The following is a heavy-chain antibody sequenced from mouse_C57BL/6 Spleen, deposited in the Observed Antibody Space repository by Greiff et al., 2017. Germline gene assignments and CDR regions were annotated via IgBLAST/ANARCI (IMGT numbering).Heavy chain of an antibody. V-gene: IGHV14-3*01. CDR1: GFNIKNTY. J-gene: IGHJ4*01. CDR2: IDPANGNT. CDR3: ARGTTVVADARDD. Sequence: LVESVAELVRPGASVKLSCTASGFNIKNTYMHWVKQRPEQGLEWIGRIDPANGNTKYAPKFQGKATITADTSSNTAYLQLSSLTSEDTAIYYCARGTTVVADARDDWGQGTSVTVSS. D-gene: IGHD1-1*01.